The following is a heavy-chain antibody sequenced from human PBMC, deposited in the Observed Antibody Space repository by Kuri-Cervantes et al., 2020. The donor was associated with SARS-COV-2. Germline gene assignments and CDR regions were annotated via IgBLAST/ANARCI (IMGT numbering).Heavy chain of an antibody. D-gene: IGHD3-3*01. CDR2: IYYSGST. CDR3: ATSGYYDFWSGYYFDY. CDR1: GGSISSSSHY. J-gene: IGHJ4*02. Sequence: SETLSLTCTVSGGSISSSSHYWGWIRQPPGRGLEWIGSIYYSGSTYYNPSLKSRVTTSVDTSKNQFSLKLSSVTAADTAVYYCATSGYYDFWSGYYFDYWGQGTLVTVSS. V-gene: IGHV4-39*01.